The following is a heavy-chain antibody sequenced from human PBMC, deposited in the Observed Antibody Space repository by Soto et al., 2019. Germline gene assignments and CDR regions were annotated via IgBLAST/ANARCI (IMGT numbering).Heavy chain of an antibody. V-gene: IGHV4-28*01. CDR1: GYSISSSNW. J-gene: IGHJ4*02. D-gene: IGHD1-26*01. Sequence: QVQLQESGPGLVKPSDTLSLTCAVSGYSISSSNWWGWIRQPPGKGLEWIGYIYYSGTTYYNPSLKSRVTMSVDTSKNQFSLKLTSATAVDTVVYYCARREIQGPIDYWGQGTLLTVSS. CDR3: ARREIQGPIDY. CDR2: IYYSGTT.